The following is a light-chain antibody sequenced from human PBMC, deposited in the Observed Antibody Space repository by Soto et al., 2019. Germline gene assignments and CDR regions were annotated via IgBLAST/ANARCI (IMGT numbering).Light chain of an antibody. J-gene: IGLJ1*01. Sequence: QSALTQPPSASGSPGQSLTISCTGTSSDVGGYNYVSWYQQHPGKAPKLVIYEVTKRPSGVPDRFSGSKSGSTASLTVSGLQADDEAEYYCASYAGSKLFVFGSGTKVTVL. CDR2: EVT. CDR3: ASYAGSKLFV. V-gene: IGLV2-8*01. CDR1: SSDVGGYNY.